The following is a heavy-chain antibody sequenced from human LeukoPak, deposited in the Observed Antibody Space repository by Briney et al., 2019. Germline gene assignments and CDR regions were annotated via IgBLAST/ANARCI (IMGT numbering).Heavy chain of an antibody. Sequence: KPSETLSLTCTVSGGSISSSSYYWGWIRQPPGKGLEWIGSIYYSGSTYYNPSLKSRVTISIDTSKNQFSLKLRSVTAADTAVYYCARGTNLAAAGTFPLDYWGQGSLVTVSS. D-gene: IGHD6-13*01. CDR1: GGSISSSSYY. J-gene: IGHJ4*02. CDR2: IYYSGST. V-gene: IGHV4-39*07. CDR3: ARGTNLAAAGTFPLDY.